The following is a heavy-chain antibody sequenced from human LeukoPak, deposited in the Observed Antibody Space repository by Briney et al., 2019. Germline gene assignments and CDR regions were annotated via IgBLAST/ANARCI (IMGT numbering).Heavy chain of an antibody. CDR2: IYTGGST. V-gene: IGHV3-66*01. CDR1: GFTVSNYY. CDR3: ARAKRWLVQLYYNGMDV. Sequence: GGSLRLSCAASGFTVSNYYMNWVRQAPGKGLEWVSVIYTGGSTYYADSVKGRFTISRDNSKNTLFLQMNSLRAEDTAVYYCARAKRWLVQLYYNGMDVWGQGTTVTVTS. J-gene: IGHJ6*02. D-gene: IGHD6-19*01.